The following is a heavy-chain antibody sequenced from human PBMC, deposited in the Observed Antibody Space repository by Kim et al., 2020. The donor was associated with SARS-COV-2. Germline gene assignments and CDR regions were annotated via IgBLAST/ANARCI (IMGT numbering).Heavy chain of an antibody. CDR1: GFTFSSYD. Sequence: GGSLRLSCAASGFTFSSYDMHWVRQATGKGLEWVSAIGTAGDTYYPGSVKGRFTISRENAKNSLYLQMNSLRAGDTAVYYCARAKPTIFGVGGEFDYWGQGTLVTVSS. CDR3: ARAKPTIFGVGGEFDY. V-gene: IGHV3-13*04. J-gene: IGHJ4*02. CDR2: IGTAGDT. D-gene: IGHD3-3*01.